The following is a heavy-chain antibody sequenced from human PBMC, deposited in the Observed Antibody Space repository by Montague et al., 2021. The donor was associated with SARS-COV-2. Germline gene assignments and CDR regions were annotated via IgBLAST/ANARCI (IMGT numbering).Heavy chain of an antibody. CDR1: GGSITNYY. CDR3: ARPRRGTYDVSFDP. CDR2: IYYSATT. V-gene: IGHV4-59*12. J-gene: IGHJ5*02. D-gene: IGHD1-26*01. Sequence: SETLSLTCTVSGGSITNYYWTWIRQPPGRGLEWIGYIYYSATTNYNPSLKSRVTMSIDTSKNQFSLSLTSVTAADSAVYYCARPRRGTYDVSFDPWGQGTLVSVSS.